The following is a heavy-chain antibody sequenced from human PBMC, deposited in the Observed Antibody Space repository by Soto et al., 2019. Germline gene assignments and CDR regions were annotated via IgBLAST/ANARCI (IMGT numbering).Heavy chain of an antibody. D-gene: IGHD5-12*01. CDR3: AIGAATNTNVLMYEALEN. CDR2: IIPVFGAA. CDR1: GATLNTFINYG. Sequence: QVQLVQSGAEVKKPGSSVRVSCKASGATLNTFINYGITWVRQAPGQGLEWMGGIIPVFGAANHAQKFQDRVTISADELTPTFNMELSSLTSADTAVYYCAIGAATNTNVLMYEALENWGQGTMVTVSS. J-gene: IGHJ3*02. V-gene: IGHV1-69*12.